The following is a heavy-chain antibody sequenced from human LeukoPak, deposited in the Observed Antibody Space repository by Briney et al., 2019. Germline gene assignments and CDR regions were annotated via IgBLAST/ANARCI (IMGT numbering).Heavy chain of an antibody. J-gene: IGHJ4*02. CDR3: ARGLRDDSSGYLTDY. V-gene: IGHV3-23*01. Sequence: GGSPRLSCAASGFTFSSYAMSWVRQAPGKGLEWVSAISGSGGSTYYADSVKGRFTISRDNSKNTLYLQMNSLRAEDTAVYYCARGLRDDSSGYLTDYWGQGTLVTVSS. D-gene: IGHD3-22*01. CDR2: ISGSGGST. CDR1: GFTFSSYA.